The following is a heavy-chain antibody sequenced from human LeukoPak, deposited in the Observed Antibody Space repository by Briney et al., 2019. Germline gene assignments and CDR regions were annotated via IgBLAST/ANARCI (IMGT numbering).Heavy chain of an antibody. Sequence: PGGSLSLSCEASGFTVSSSYMSWVRQAPGKGLGWVAVLYSGGHTDYAVSVRGRFTISRDTSTNTVSLQMNSLRAEDTAEYYCARARCDTCGYGSWGQGTLVTVSS. CDR2: LYSGGHT. CDR3: ARARCDTCGYGS. V-gene: IGHV3-66*02. J-gene: IGHJ5*02. D-gene: IGHD3-22*01. CDR1: GFTVSSSY.